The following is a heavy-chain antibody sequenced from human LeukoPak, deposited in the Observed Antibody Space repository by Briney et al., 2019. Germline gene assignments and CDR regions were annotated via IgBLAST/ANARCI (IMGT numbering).Heavy chain of an antibody. CDR2: IWYDGSNK. V-gene: IGHV3-33*08. D-gene: IGHD4-23*01. Sequence: PGRSLRLSCAASGFTFSSYATHWVRQAPGKGLEWVAVIWYDGSNKYYADSVKGRFTISRDNSKNTLYLQMNSLRAEDTAVYYCVSLLSDYGDNRVHWGQGTLVTVSS. J-gene: IGHJ4*02. CDR1: GFTFSSYA. CDR3: VSLLSDYGDNRVH.